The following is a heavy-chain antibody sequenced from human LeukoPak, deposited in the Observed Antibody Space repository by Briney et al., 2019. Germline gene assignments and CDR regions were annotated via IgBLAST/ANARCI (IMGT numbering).Heavy chain of an antibody. J-gene: IGHJ4*02. CDR2: TNQGGSEK. V-gene: IGHV3-7*04. Sequence: PGGSLRLSCAASGFTFSTYWMSWVRQAPGKGLEWVANTNQGGSEKYYVDSVKGRFTISRDNAKNSLYLQMNSPRAEDTAVYYCARIYDNSGYYDYWGQGTLVTVSS. CDR3: ARIYDNSGYYDY. D-gene: IGHD3-22*01. CDR1: GFTFSTYW.